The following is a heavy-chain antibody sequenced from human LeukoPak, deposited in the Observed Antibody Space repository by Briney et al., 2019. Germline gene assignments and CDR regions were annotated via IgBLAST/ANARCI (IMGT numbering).Heavy chain of an antibody. CDR1: GYTFTGYY. D-gene: IGHD6-19*01. V-gene: IGHV1-2*02. CDR3: ARFRWLLSSGWYNNNYYYYGMDV. CDR2: INPNSGGT. Sequence: ASVKVSCKASGYTFTGYYMHWVRQAPGQGLEWMGWINPNSGGTNYAQKFQGRVTMTRDTSISTAYMELSRLRSDDTAVYYCARFRWLLSSGWYNNNYYYYGMDVWGQGTTVTVSS. J-gene: IGHJ6*02.